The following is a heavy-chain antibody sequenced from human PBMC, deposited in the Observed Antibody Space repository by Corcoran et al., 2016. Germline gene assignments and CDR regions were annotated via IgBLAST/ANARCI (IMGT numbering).Heavy chain of an antibody. Sequence: QVQLVQSGAEVKKPGASVKVACKASGYTFTSYVISWVRQAHGQGLEWMGWISAYNGNTNYAQKLQGRVTMTTDTSTSTACMELKSLRSDDTAVYYCARFNVVAPAAKSSGMDVWGQGTTVTVSS. CDR3: ARFNVVAPAAKSSGMDV. J-gene: IGHJ6*02. V-gene: IGHV1-18*01. CDR2: ISAYNGNT. D-gene: IGHD2-2*01. CDR1: GYTFTSYV.